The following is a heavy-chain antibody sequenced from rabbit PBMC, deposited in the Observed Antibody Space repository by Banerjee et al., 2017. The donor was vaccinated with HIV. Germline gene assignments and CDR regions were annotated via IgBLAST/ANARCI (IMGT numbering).Heavy chain of an antibody. J-gene: IGHJ4*01. CDR1: GFSFDSGYV. CDR3: ARDVAGVIGWNFIL. V-gene: IGHV1S47*01. Sequence: QEHLEESGGGLVKPGGSLTLTCTASGFSFDSGYVMCWVRQAPGKGLEWIACINSYTGKTVYASWVNGRFTISRSTSLNTVTLQMTRLTAADTATYFCARDVAGVIGWNFILWGQGTLVTVS. D-gene: IGHD4-1*01. CDR2: INSYTGKT.